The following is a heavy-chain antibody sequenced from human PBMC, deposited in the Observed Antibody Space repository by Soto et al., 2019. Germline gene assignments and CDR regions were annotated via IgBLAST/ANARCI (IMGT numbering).Heavy chain of an antibody. CDR3: AKADWGGVSFAFDY. Sequence: EVQLLESGGGLVQPGGSLRLSCAASGFTFSSYAMSWVRQAPGKGLEWVSAISGSGGSTYYADSVKGRFTIPRDNSKNTLYLQMNSLRAEGRAVYYCAKADWGGVSFAFDYWGQGTLVTVSS. V-gene: IGHV3-23*01. CDR1: GFTFSSYA. CDR2: ISGSGGST. D-gene: IGHD7-27*01. J-gene: IGHJ4*02.